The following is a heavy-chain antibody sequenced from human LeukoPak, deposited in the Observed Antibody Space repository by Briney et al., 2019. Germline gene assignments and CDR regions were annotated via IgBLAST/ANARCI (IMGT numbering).Heavy chain of an antibody. CDR2: IYQSGKT. CDR1: GGSISSSGYY. CDR3: AREKVPAPSSGWYFDY. D-gene: IGHD6-19*01. Sequence: SETLSLTCTVSGGSISSSGYYWGWIRQPPGMGLERIASIYQSGKTYHNPSLKSRVTISVDTSKNQFSLKLSSVTAADTAVYYCAREKVPAPSSGWYFDYWGQGTLVTVSS. V-gene: IGHV4-39*07. J-gene: IGHJ4*02.